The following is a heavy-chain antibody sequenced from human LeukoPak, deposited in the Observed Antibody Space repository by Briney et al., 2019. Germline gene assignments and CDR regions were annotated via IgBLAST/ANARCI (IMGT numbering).Heavy chain of an antibody. CDR1: GFTFSSYA. V-gene: IGHV3-23*01. J-gene: IGHJ4*02. CDR3: ARGPIAAAAEY. D-gene: IGHD6-13*01. Sequence: SGGSLRLSCAASGFTFSSYAMSWVRQAPGKGLEWVSAISGSGGSTYYADSVKGRFTISRDNAKNSLYLQMNSLRAEDTAVYYCARGPIAAAAEYWGQGTLVTVSS. CDR2: ISGSGGST.